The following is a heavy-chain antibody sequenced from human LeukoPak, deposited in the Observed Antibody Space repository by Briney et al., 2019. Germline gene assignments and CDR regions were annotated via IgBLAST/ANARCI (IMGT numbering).Heavy chain of an antibody. D-gene: IGHD5-18*01. Sequence: GSLRLSCAASGFTFSSYAMSWVRQAPGKGLEWIGEINHSGSTNYNPSLKSRVTISVDTSKNQFSLKLSSVTAADTAVYYCARGVDTAMSLYYYYYYYMDVWGKGTTVTVSS. CDR2: INHSGST. CDR1: GFTFSSYA. V-gene: IGHV4-34*01. J-gene: IGHJ6*03. CDR3: ARGVDTAMSLYYYYYYYMDV.